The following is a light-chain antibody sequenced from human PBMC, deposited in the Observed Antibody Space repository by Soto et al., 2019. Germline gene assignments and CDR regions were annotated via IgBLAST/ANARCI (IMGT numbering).Light chain of an antibody. CDR1: QSVSRY. CDR2: DAS. Sequence: VLSQSPTTVSLTPGERATLSCRASQSVSRYLAWYQQKPGQAPRLLVYDASNRATGIPDRFSGSGSGTDFTLTISRLEPEDFAVYYCQQYGYSPTSAGRAKV. CDR3: QQYGYSPT. V-gene: IGKV3-20*01. J-gene: IGKJ4*01.